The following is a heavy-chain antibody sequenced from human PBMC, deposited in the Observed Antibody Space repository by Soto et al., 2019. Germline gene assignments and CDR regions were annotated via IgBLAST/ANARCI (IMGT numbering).Heavy chain of an antibody. J-gene: IGHJ4*02. CDR2: VYYSGTT. Sequence: QVQLQESGPGLVKPSETLSLTCTVSGGSISSYYWTWIRQPPGKGLEWVGYVYYSGTTYYNPSLQSRVTISVDTSKNQFSLKGKSVPAADTAIYYCARAGSTWQYFFSYWGQGSQVTVSS. D-gene: IGHD6-13*01. V-gene: IGHV4-59*01. CDR3: ARAGSTWQYFFSY. CDR1: GGSISSYY.